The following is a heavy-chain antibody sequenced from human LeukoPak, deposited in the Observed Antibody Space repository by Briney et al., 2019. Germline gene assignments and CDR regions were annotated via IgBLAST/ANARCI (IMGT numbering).Heavy chain of an antibody. J-gene: IGHJ4*02. CDR1: GGSISSGDYY. CDR3: ARAYVVDTAMDPVFDY. CDR2: IYYSGST. Sequence: PSETLSLTCTVSGGSISSGDYYWRWLRQPRGKGLEWIGYIYYSGSTYYNPSLKSRVTISVDTSKNQFSLKLSSVTAADTAVYYCARAYVVDTAMDPVFDYWGQGTLVTVSS. D-gene: IGHD5-18*01. V-gene: IGHV4-30-4*08.